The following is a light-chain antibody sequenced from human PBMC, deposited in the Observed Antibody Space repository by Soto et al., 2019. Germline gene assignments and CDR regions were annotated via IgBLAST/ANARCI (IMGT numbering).Light chain of an antibody. CDR3: QHYNSYSEA. J-gene: IGKJ1*01. Sequence: GDRVTITCRASQSISSWLAWYXQTXGKXXKXXXYKASTLKSGVPSRFSGSGYGTEFTLTISSLQPDDFATYYCQHYNSYSEAFGQGTKVDI. CDR2: KAS. V-gene: IGKV1-5*03. CDR1: QSISSW.